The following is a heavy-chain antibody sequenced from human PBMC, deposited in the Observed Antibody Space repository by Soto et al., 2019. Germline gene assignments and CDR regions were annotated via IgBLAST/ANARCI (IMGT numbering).Heavy chain of an antibody. Sequence: GGSLRLSCAASGFTFSSYSMNWVRQAPGKGLEWVSSISSSSSYIYYADSVKGRFTISRDNAKNSLYLQMNSLRAEDTAVYYCARGDRAEAGTYGMDVWGQGTTVTVSS. CDR1: GFTFSSYS. D-gene: IGHD6-13*01. CDR2: ISSSSSYI. CDR3: ARGDRAEAGTYGMDV. J-gene: IGHJ6*02. V-gene: IGHV3-21*01.